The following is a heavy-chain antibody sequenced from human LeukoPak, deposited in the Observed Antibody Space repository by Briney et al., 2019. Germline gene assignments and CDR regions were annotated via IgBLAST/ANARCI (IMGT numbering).Heavy chain of an antibody. D-gene: IGHD3-10*01. J-gene: IGHJ6*03. Sequence: ASVKVSCKASGYTFTSYGISWVRQAPGQGLEWMGWISAYNGNTNYAQELQGRVTMTTDTSTSTAYMELRSLRSDDTAVYYCARAMVRGVIIVYYYYYMDVWGKGTTVTVSS. CDR3: ARAMVRGVIIVYYYYYMDV. V-gene: IGHV1-18*01. CDR1: GYTFTSYG. CDR2: ISAYNGNT.